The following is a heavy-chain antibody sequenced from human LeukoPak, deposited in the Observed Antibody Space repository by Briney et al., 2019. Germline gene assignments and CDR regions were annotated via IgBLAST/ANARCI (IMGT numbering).Heavy chain of an antibody. CDR2: IYTSGST. V-gene: IGHV4-4*07. D-gene: IGHD3-10*01. J-gene: IGHJ4*02. CDR1: GGSISSYY. Sequence: SETLSLTCTVSGGSISSYYWSWIRQPAGKGLEWIGRIYTSGSTNYNPSLKSRVTISVDTSKNQFSLKLGSVTAADTAVYYCAREGRFGDLFDYWGQGTLVTVSS. CDR3: AREGRFGDLFDY.